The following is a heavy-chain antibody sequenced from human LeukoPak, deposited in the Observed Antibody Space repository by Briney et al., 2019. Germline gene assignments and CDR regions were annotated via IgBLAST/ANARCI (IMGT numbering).Heavy chain of an antibody. V-gene: IGHV4-59*01. Sequence: SETLSLTCTVACGSLSGYYWSWIRRPPGKGLEWIGHIYYSGSADYNASLKSRATMFVDTSKNEFSLTLRSVTAADTAVYYCARVGDSRGYSVLDSWGQGTLVTVSS. J-gene: IGHJ4*02. CDR3: ARVGDSRGYSVLDS. CDR1: CGSLSGYY. D-gene: IGHD3-22*01. CDR2: IYYSGSA.